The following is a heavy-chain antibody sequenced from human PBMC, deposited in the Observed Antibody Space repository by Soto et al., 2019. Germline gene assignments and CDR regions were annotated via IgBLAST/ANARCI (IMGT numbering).Heavy chain of an antibody. Sequence: SSETLSLTCTVSGGSISSGGYYWSWIRQHPGKGLEWIGYIYYSGSTYYNPSLKSRVTISVDTSKNQFSLKLSSVTAADTAVYYCARGAAAADYYYYGMDVWGQGTTVTVSS. V-gene: IGHV4-31*03. CDR2: IYYSGST. CDR3: ARGAAAADYYYYGMDV. D-gene: IGHD6-13*01. CDR1: GGSISSGGYY. J-gene: IGHJ6*02.